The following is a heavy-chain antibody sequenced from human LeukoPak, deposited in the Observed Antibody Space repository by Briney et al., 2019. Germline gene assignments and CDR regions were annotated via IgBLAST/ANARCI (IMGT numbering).Heavy chain of an antibody. D-gene: IGHD3-16*01. J-gene: IGHJ4*02. CDR3: ANWVSAGPVPFDY. Sequence: PGGSLRLSCAASGFTFSSYGMHWVRQAPSKGLEWVAVISYDGSNKYYADPVKGRFTISRDNSKNTLYLQMNSLRAEDTAVYYCANWVSAGPVPFDYWGQGTLVTVSS. CDR1: GFTFSSYG. V-gene: IGHV3-30*18. CDR2: ISYDGSNK.